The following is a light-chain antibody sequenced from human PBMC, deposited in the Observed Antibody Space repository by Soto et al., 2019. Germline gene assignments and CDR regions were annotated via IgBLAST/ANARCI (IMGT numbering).Light chain of an antibody. CDR2: GTY. CDR1: QRVGSTY. J-gene: IGKJ1*01. V-gene: IGKV3-20*01. CDR3: QQYDGAPWT. Sequence: EIVLTQSPGTLSLSPGERATLSCRASQRVGSTYLAWYQQKLGQAPRLLIYGTYNRATGIPDRFSGSGSGTDFTLTISRLDPEDFAVYYCQQYDGAPWTFGQGTKVEIK.